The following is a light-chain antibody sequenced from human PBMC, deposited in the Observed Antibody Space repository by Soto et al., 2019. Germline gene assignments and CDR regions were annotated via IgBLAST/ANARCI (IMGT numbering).Light chain of an antibody. J-gene: IGKJ3*01. CDR3: QLYGSSPPFT. CDR1: QSINSNN. CDR2: AAS. V-gene: IGKV3-20*01. Sequence: EIVLTQSPGPLSLSPGERATLSCRASQSINSNNLAWYQQKPGQAPRLLIYAASSRVTGIPDRFSGSGLGTDFTLIISRLEPEDCAVYYCQLYGSSPPFTFGPGTTVDIK.